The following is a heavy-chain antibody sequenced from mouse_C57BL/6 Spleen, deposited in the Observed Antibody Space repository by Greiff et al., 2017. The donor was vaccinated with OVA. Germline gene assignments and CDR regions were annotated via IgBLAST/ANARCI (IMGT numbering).Heavy chain of an antibody. CDR1: GFSFNTYA. J-gene: IGHJ2*01. Sequence: EVQVVESGGGLVQPKGSLKLSCAASGFSFNTYAMNWVRQAPGKGLEWVARIRSKSNNYATYYADSVKDRFTISRDDSESMLYLQMNNLKTEDTAMYYCVRQLVAFDYWGQGTTLTVSS. CDR2: IRSKSNNYAT. D-gene: IGHD1-1*01. CDR3: VRQLVAFDY. V-gene: IGHV10-1*01.